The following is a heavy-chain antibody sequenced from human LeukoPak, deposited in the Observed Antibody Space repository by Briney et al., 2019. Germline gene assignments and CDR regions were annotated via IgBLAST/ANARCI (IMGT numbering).Heavy chain of an antibody. Sequence: GGSLRLSCAASGFTFSTFAMIWVRQPPGKGLEWVSYISSSSSTIYYADSVKGRFTISRDNAKNSLYLQMNSLRAEDTAVYYCARDNWNYDFDYWGQGTLVTVSS. V-gene: IGHV3-48*01. CDR1: GFTFSTFA. D-gene: IGHD1-7*01. J-gene: IGHJ4*02. CDR3: ARDNWNYDFDY. CDR2: ISSSSSTI.